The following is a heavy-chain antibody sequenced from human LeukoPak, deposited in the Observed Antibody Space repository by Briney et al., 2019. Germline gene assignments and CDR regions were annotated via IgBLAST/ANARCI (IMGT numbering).Heavy chain of an antibody. V-gene: IGHV4-30-2*01. J-gene: IGHJ5*02. Sequence: SETLSLTCTGSGGSISSDGYYWSWIRQPPGKGLEWIGYIYHSGSTYYNPSLKSRVTISVDRSKNQFSLKLSSLTAADTAVYYCARGEGFDPWGQGTLVTVSS. CDR2: IYHSGST. CDR3: ARGEGFDP. CDR1: GGSISSDGYY. D-gene: IGHD1-26*01.